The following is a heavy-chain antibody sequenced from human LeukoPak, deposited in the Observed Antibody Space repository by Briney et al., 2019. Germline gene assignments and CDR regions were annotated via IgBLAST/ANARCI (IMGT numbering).Heavy chain of an antibody. CDR3: AKGGGSYVYYYMDV. CDR1: GFTFSSYA. Sequence: PGGSLRLSCAASGFTFSSYAMSWVRQAPGKGLEWVSAISGSGGSTYYADSVKGRFTISRDNSKNTLYLQMNSLRAEDTAVYYCAKGGGSYVYYYMDVWGKGTMVTVSS. J-gene: IGHJ6*03. CDR2: ISGSGGST. V-gene: IGHV3-23*01. D-gene: IGHD1-26*01.